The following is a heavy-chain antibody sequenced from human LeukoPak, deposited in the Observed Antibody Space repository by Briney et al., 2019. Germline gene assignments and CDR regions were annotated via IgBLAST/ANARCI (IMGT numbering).Heavy chain of an antibody. CDR2: IIPIFGTA. J-gene: IGHJ5*02. CDR3: ACASYYDSSGYYYSLP. D-gene: IGHD3-22*01. Sequence: ASVKVSCKASGYTFTSYAISWVRQAPGQGLEWMGGIIPIFGTANYAQKFQGRVTITTDESTSTAYMELSSLRSEDTAVYYCACASYYDSSGYYYSLPWGQGTLVTVSS. V-gene: IGHV1-69*05. CDR1: GYTFTSYA.